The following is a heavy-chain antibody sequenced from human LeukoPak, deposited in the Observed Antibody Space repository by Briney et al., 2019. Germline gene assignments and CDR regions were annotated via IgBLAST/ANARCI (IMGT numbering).Heavy chain of an antibody. J-gene: IGHJ4*02. Sequence: GGSPRLSCAASGFTFSSYGMHWVRQAPGKGLEWVAVISYDGGNKYYADSVKGRFTISRDNSKNTLYLQMNSLRAEDTAVYYCAKALRFLEWLSPFDYWGQGTLVTVSS. CDR2: ISYDGGNK. CDR1: GFTFSSYG. CDR3: AKALRFLEWLSPFDY. V-gene: IGHV3-30*18. D-gene: IGHD3-3*01.